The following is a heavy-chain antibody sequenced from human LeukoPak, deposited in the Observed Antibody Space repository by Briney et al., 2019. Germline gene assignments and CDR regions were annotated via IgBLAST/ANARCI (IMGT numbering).Heavy chain of an antibody. CDR3: ARDSGSGNNDY. CDR1: GYTLTSYA. J-gene: IGHJ4*02. Sequence: ASVKVSWKASGYTLTSYAIHWVRQAPGQRLEWMGWISAGNGNTKYSQNFQGRVTFISNTSATTAFMELSSLRSEDAAVYYCARDSGSGNNDYWGQGTLVTVSS. V-gene: IGHV1-3*01. D-gene: IGHD1-26*01. CDR2: ISAGNGNT.